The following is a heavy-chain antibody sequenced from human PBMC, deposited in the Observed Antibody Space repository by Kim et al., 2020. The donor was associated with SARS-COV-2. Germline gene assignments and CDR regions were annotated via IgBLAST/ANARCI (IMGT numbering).Heavy chain of an antibody. V-gene: IGHV3-74*01. CDR1: GFTFSSYV. D-gene: IGHD2-15*01. CDR2: ISHDGTDK. Sequence: GGSLRLSCAASGFTFSSYVMHWVRQVPGKGLVWVSRISHDGTDKTYADSVKGRFIISKDDAKNTVYLQMNSLRVEDTAVYYCVRDDCRYSCDYWGLGSLVTVSS. CDR3: VRDDCRYSCDY. J-gene: IGHJ4*02.